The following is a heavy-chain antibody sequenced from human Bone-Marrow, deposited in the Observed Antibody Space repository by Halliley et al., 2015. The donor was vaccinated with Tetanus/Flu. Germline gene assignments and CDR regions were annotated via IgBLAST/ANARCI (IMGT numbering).Heavy chain of an antibody. D-gene: IGHD2-15*01. CDR3: TRSKDIAVAENWFDP. V-gene: IGHV1-8*01. Sequence: QLVQSGAEVKKPGASVRVSCKASGYTFINYDINWVRQATGQGLEWMGWMNPNSGHTDYAHKFQGRISMTRNTSINTAYLEVNYLSSDDTAIYYCTRSKDIAVAENWFDPWGQGTLVPVSS. CDR1: GYTFINYD. J-gene: IGHJ5*02. CDR2: MNPNSGHT.